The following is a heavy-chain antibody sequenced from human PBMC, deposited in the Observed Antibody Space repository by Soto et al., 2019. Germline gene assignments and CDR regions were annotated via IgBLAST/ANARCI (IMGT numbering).Heavy chain of an antibody. Sequence: EVQLLESGGGLVQPGGSLRLSCAASGFTFSSYAMSWVRQAPGKGLEWVSAISGSGGSTYYADSVKGRFTISRDNSKKPLYQKRNGRRPEDPAVYYWEKGRGGWSAEYSHHGGQAPLVTVSS. CDR3: EKGRGGWSAEYSHH. D-gene: IGHD2-15*01. J-gene: IGHJ1*01. CDR1: GFTFSSYA. CDR2: ISGSGGST. V-gene: IGHV3-23*01.